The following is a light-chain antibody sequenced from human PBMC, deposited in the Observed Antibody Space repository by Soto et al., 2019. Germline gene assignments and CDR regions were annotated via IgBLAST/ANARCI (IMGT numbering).Light chain of an antibody. CDR2: GAS. J-gene: IGKJ4*01. CDR1: QSVSSIH. Sequence: EIVLTQSPGTLSLSPGERATVSCRASQSVSSIHLTWYQQKPGQAPRFVIYGASSGATGVPDRLSGSGSGTDFTLNISRLEPEDSAVYYCQQNGRSPPTFGGGTKVEIK. CDR3: QQNGRSPPT. V-gene: IGKV3-20*01.